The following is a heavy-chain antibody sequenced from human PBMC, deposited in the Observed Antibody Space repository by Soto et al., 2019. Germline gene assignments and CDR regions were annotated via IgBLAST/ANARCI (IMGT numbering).Heavy chain of an antibody. V-gene: IGHV4-34*01. D-gene: IGHD3-3*01. Sequence: SETLSLTCAVYGGSFSGYYWSWIRQPPGKGLEWIGEINHSGSTNYNPSLKSRVTISVDTSKNQFSLKLSSVTAADTAVYYSAVWTGARYYDFWSGYYQFDYWGQGTLVTVSS. J-gene: IGHJ4*02. CDR1: GGSFSGYY. CDR3: AVWTGARYYDFWSGYYQFDY. CDR2: INHSGST.